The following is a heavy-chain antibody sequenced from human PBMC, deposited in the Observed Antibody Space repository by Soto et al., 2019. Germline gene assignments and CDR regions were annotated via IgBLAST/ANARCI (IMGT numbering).Heavy chain of an antibody. J-gene: IGHJ4*02. CDR1: GFTFSSYS. V-gene: IGHV3-21*01. D-gene: IGHD2-21*02. Sequence: EVQLVESGGGLVKPGGSLRLSCAASGFTFSSYSMNWVRQAPGKGLEWVSSISSSSSYIYYADSVKGRFPISRDNAKNSLYLQMNSLGAEDTGVYYCARSGAKVVTREHDYWGQGTLVTVSS. CDR2: ISSSSSYI. CDR3: ARSGAKVVTREHDY.